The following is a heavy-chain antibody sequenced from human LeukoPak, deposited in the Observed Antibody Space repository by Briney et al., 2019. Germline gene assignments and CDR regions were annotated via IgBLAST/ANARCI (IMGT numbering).Heavy chain of an antibody. J-gene: IGHJ5*02. Sequence: TLSLTCTASGGSISSGGYYWSWIRQHPGKGLEWIGYIYYSGSTYYNPSLKSRVTISVDTSKNQFSLKLSSVTAADTAVYYCAREPALAAAGTGDWFDPWGQGTLVTVSS. CDR3: AREPALAAAGTGDWFDP. D-gene: IGHD6-13*01. CDR1: GGSISSGGYY. V-gene: IGHV4-31*03. CDR2: IYYSGST.